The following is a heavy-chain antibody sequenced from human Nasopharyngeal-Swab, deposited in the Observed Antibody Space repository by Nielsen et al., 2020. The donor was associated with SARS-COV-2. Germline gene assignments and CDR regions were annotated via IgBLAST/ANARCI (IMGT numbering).Heavy chain of an antibody. J-gene: IGHJ5*02. V-gene: IGHV4-30-4*01. CDR3: AREVSGTMVRGVIIKGNWFDP. Sequence: SETLSLTCTVSGGSISSGDYYWRWIRQPPGKGLEWIGYIYYSGSTYYNPSLKSRVTISVDTSKNQFSLKLSSVTAADTAVYYCAREVSGTMVRGVIIKGNWFDPWGQGTLVTVSS. CDR1: GGSISSGDYY. CDR2: IYYSGST. D-gene: IGHD3-10*01.